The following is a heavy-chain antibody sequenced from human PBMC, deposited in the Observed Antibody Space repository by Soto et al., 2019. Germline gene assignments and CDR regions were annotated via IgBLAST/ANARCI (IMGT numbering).Heavy chain of an antibody. CDR2: IYYSGST. Sequence: SETLSRTCTVSGGSISSSSYYWGWIRQPPGKGLEWIGSIYYSGSTYYNPSLKSRVTISVDTSKNQFSLKLSSVTAADTAVYYCARQGLWFGELPGPSWFDPWGQGTLVTVSS. D-gene: IGHD3-10*01. CDR1: GGSISSSSYY. V-gene: IGHV4-39*01. CDR3: ARQGLWFGELPGPSWFDP. J-gene: IGHJ5*02.